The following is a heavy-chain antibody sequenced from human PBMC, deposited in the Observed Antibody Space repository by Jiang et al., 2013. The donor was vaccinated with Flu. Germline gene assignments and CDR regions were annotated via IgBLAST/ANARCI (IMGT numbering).Heavy chain of an antibody. CDR2: ISAYNGNT. V-gene: IGHV1-18*04. CDR1: FTSYG. Sequence: FTSYGISWVRQAPGQGLEWMGWISAYNGNTNYAQKLQGRVTMTTDTSTSTAYMEVRSLRSDDTAVYYCARDGPMIVLGAHWGQGTLVTVSS. J-gene: IGHJ4*02. CDR3: ARDGPMIVLGAH. D-gene: IGHD3-22*01.